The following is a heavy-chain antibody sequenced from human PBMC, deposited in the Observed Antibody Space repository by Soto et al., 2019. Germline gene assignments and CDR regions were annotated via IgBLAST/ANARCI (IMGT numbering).Heavy chain of an antibody. CDR2: ISAHNGNS. CDR1: GYTFTSYG. J-gene: IGHJ4*02. CDR3: ARGRYGDY. D-gene: IGHD1-1*01. V-gene: IGHV1-18*01. Sequence: QVHLVQSGAEVKKPGASVKVSCKGSGYTFTSYGITWVRQAPGQGLEWMGWISAHNGNSNYAQKLQGRVTVTRDTSTSTAYMELRSLRSDDTSVYYCARGRYGDYWGQGALVTVSS.